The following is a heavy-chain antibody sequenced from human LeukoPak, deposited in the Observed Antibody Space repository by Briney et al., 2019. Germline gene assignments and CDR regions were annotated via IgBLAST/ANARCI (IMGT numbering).Heavy chain of an antibody. CDR1: GVSISGNYYF. D-gene: IGHD3-9*01. J-gene: IGHJ5*02. CDR3: ARHLSGYNWFDP. V-gene: IGHV4-39*01. CDR2: IAYSGST. Sequence: SETLSLTCNVSGVSISGNYYFWGWIRQPPGKGLEWIGSIAYSGSTYYNPSLKSRVTIPVDTSKNQFSLKLSSVTAADTAAYYCARHLSGYNWFDPWGQGTLVTVSS.